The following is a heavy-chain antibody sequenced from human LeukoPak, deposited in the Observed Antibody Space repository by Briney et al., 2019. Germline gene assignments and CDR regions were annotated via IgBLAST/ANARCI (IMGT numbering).Heavy chain of an antibody. V-gene: IGHV3-33*01. CDR2: IWYDGSNK. J-gene: IGHJ4*02. Sequence: GGSLRLSCAASGFTFSSCGMHWVRQAPGKGLEWVAVIWYDGSNKYYADSVKGRFSISRDNSKNTLYLQMNSLRAEDTAVYYCARSSGYSYGYYFDYWGQGTLVTVSS. D-gene: IGHD5-18*01. CDR3: ARSSGYSYGYYFDY. CDR1: GFTFSSCG.